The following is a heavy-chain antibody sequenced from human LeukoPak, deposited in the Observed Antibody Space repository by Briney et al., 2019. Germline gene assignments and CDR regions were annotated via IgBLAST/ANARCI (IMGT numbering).Heavy chain of an antibody. Sequence: ASVTVSCKASGYTFTGYYMHWVRQAPGQGLEWMGWIKPNSGGTNYAQKVQGRVTMTRDTSISTAYMELSRLSSDDTAAYYCARGEATYYDFWSASSDHWGQGTLVTVSS. CDR1: GYTFTGYY. D-gene: IGHD3-3*01. J-gene: IGHJ4*02. V-gene: IGHV1-2*02. CDR2: IKPNSGGT. CDR3: ARGEATYYDFWSASSDH.